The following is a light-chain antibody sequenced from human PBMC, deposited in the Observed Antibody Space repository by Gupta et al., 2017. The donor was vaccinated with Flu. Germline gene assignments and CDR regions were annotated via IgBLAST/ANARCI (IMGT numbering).Light chain of an antibody. Sequence: SYVLTQPPSVSVAPGQTARITCGGNKIGDKSVHWYQQKAGQAPVAVVRNDSDRTPGIPERFSGSNSGNPATLTISRVEAGDEADYYCQVWDTNSGHVFGTGTKVSV. CDR2: NDS. V-gene: IGLV3-21*02. CDR3: QVWDTNSGHV. J-gene: IGLJ1*01. CDR1: KIGDKS.